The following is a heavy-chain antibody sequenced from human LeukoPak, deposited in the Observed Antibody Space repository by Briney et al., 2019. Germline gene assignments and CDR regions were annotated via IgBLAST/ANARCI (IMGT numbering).Heavy chain of an antibody. Sequence: PSETLSLTCTVSGGSISSGDYYWGWIRQPPGKGLEWIGNVYYGGSTYYNPSLKSRVTISVDTSKNQFSLKLSSVTAADTAVYYCAGGPAGGYFQHWGQGTLVTVSS. CDR3: AGGPAGGYFQH. J-gene: IGHJ1*01. D-gene: IGHD2-15*01. CDR1: GGSISSGDYY. V-gene: IGHV4-39*01. CDR2: VYYGGST.